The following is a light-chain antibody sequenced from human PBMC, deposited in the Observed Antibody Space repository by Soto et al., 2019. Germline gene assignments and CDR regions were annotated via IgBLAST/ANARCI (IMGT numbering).Light chain of an antibody. V-gene: IGKV3-20*01. CDR1: QSVSSSY. CDR3: QQYGSLLT. J-gene: IGKJ4*01. Sequence: EIVLTQSPGTLSLSPGERATLSCRASQSVSSSYLAWYQQKPGQAPRLLIYGASSRATGIPDRFSGSGSGTDFNLTISRLEPEAFAVYYCQQYGSLLTFGGGTKVEIK. CDR2: GAS.